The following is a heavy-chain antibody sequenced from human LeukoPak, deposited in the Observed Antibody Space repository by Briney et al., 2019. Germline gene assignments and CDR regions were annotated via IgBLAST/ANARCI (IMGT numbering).Heavy chain of an antibody. J-gene: IGHJ6*03. CDR1: GGSISSGSYY. CDR3: AREGYNWNDYYYYMDV. CDR2: IYTSGST. D-gene: IGHD1-1*01. Sequence: PSETLSLTCTVSGGSISSGSYYWSWIRQPAGKGLEWIGRIYTSGSTNYNPSLKSRVTISVDTSRNQFSLKLSSVTAADTAVYYCAREGYNWNDYYYYMDVWGKGTTVTISS. V-gene: IGHV4-61*02.